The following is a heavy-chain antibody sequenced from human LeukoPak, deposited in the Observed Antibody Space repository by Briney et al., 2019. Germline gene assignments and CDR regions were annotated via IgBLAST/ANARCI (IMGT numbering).Heavy chain of an antibody. V-gene: IGHV3-21*01. CDR3: AREHSKLEFDY. CDR2: ISSSSSYI. Sequence: GGSLRLSCAASGFTFSSYSMNWVRQAPGKGLEWVSSISSSSSYIYYADSVRGRFTISRDNAKNSLYLQMNSLRAEDTAVYYCAREHSKLEFDYWGRGTLVTVSS. J-gene: IGHJ4*02. D-gene: IGHD1-1*01. CDR1: GFTFSSYS.